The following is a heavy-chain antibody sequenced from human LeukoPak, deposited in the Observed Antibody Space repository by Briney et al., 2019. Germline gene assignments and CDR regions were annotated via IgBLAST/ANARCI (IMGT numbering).Heavy chain of an antibody. V-gene: IGHV4-38-2*01. J-gene: IGHJ4*02. CDR1: GYSISSGYY. CDR2: IYHSGST. D-gene: IGHD3-10*01. Sequence: SETLSLTCAVSGYSISSGYYWGWIRHPPRKGLEWIGSIYHSGSTYYNPSLKSRATISVDTSKNQFSLKLSSVTAADTAVYYCARAGLSMVRGVIIDYWGQGTLVTVSS. CDR3: ARAGLSMVRGVIIDY.